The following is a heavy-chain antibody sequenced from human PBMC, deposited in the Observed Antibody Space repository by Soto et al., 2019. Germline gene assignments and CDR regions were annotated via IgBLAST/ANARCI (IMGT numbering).Heavy chain of an antibody. CDR3: AIMRTFGGVIVPRYYYGMDV. D-gene: IGHD3-16*02. Sequence: EASVKVSCKVSGYTLTELSMHWVRQAPGKGLEWMGGFDPEDGETIYAQKFQGRVTMTEDTSTDTAYMELSSLRSEDTAVYYCAIMRTFGGVIVPRYYYGMDVWGQGTTVTVSS. CDR2: FDPEDGET. J-gene: IGHJ6*02. CDR1: GYTLTELS. V-gene: IGHV1-24*01.